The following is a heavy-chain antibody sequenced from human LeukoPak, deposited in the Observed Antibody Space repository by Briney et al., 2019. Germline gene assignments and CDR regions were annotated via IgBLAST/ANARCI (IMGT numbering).Heavy chain of an antibody. CDR3: ARDLVGATYDAFDI. Sequence: ASMKVSCKASGYTFTDYYMHWVRQAPGQGLEWMGWINPNSGGTYYAQKFQGRVTMTRDTSISTAYMELRSLRSDDTAVYYCARDLVGATYDAFDIWGQGTMVTVSS. J-gene: IGHJ3*02. CDR2: INPNSGGT. CDR1: GYTFTDYY. D-gene: IGHD1-26*01. V-gene: IGHV1-2*02.